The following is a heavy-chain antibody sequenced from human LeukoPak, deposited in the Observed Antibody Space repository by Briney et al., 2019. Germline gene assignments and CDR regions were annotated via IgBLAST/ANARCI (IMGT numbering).Heavy chain of an antibody. CDR2: TYYRSKWSN. J-gene: IGHJ4*02. V-gene: IGHV6-1*01. CDR1: GDSVSSNGFA. CDR3: SRASLQSVYFDC. Sequence: SQTLSLTCAISGDSVSSNGFAWSWIRQSPSRGLEWLGRTYYRSKWSNDYAVSVKSRITINPDTSKNQFSLQLNSVTPEDTAVYYCSRASLQSVYFDCWGQGTLVTVSS.